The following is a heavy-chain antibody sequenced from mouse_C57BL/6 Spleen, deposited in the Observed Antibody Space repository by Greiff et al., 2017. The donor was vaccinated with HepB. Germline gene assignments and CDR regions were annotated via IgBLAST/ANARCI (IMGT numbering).Heavy chain of an antibody. V-gene: IGHV1-76*01. CDR3: AREGAVVDY. D-gene: IGHD1-1*01. J-gene: IGHJ2*01. CDR1: GYTFTDYY. CDR2: IYPGSGNT. Sequence: QVQLQQSGAELVRPGASVKLSCKASGYTFTDYYINWVKQRPGQGLEWIARIYPGSGNTYYNEKFKGKATLTAEKSSSTAYMQLSSLTSEDSAVYFCAREGAVVDYWGQGTTLTVSS.